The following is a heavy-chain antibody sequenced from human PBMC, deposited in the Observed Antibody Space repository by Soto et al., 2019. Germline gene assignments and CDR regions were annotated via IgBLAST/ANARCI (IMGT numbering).Heavy chain of an antibody. V-gene: IGHV4-59*01. D-gene: IGHD3-10*01. J-gene: IGHJ6*03. CDR1: GGSISSYY. Sequence: SETLSLTCTVSGGSISSYYWSWIRQPPGKGLEWIGYIYYSGSTNYNPSLKSRVTISVDTSKNQFSLKLSSVTAADTAVYYCAGYYGSGRDDYYYYYMDVWGKGTTVTVSS. CDR3: AGYYGSGRDDYYYYYMDV. CDR2: IYYSGST.